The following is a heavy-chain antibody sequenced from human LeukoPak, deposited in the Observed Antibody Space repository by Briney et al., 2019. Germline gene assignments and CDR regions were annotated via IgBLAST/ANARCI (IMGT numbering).Heavy chain of an antibody. J-gene: IGHJ4*02. Sequence: GGSLRLSCAASGFTSSSYAMSWVRQAPGKGLEWVSVISGNGVSTHYADSVKGRFTISRDNSKNTLYLQMNSLRAEDTAVYYCAKESPRFDYWGQGTLVTVSS. CDR1: GFTSSSYA. CDR2: ISGNGVST. CDR3: AKESPRFDY. V-gene: IGHV3-23*01.